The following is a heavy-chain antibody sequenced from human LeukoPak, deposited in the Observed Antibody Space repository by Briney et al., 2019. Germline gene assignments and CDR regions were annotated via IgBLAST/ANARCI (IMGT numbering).Heavy chain of an antibody. CDR1: GFTFSSYS. V-gene: IGHV3-21*01. J-gene: IGHJ1*01. Sequence: GGSLRLSCAASGFTFSSYSMNWVRQAPGKGLEWVSSISSSSSYIYYADSVKGRFTISRDNAKNSLYLQMNSLRAEDTAVYYCAKDGAIAAAGEKYFQHWGQGTLVTVSS. CDR2: ISSSSSYI. D-gene: IGHD6-13*01. CDR3: AKDGAIAAAGEKYFQH.